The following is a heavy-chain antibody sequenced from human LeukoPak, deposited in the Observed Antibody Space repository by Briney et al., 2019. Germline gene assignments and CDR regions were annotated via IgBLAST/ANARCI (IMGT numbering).Heavy chain of an antibody. CDR3: ARGGYASGWYLDY. J-gene: IGHJ4*02. D-gene: IGHD6-19*01. CDR1: GGSISGYY. Sequence: SETLSLTCTVSGGSISGYYWNWIRQPPGKGLEWIGYIYYTGSTNYNPSLKSRVTISVDTSKNQFSLKLSSVTATDTAVYYRARGGYASGWYLDYWGQGTLVTVSS. V-gene: IGHV4-59*01. CDR2: IYYTGST.